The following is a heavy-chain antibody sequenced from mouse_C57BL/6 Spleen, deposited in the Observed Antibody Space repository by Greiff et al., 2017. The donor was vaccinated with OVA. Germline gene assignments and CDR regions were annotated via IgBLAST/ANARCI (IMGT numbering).Heavy chain of an antibody. Sequence: VQLQQPGAELVMPGASVKLSCKASGYTFTSYWMHWVKQRPGQGLEWIGEIDPSDSYTNYNQKFKGKSTLTVDKSSSTAYMQLSSLTSEDSAVYYCARGGTLRWDFYWYFDVWGTGTTVTVSS. J-gene: IGHJ1*03. CDR3: ARGGTLRWDFYWYFDV. D-gene: IGHD2-12*01. V-gene: IGHV1-69*01. CDR1: GYTFTSYW. CDR2: IDPSDSYT.